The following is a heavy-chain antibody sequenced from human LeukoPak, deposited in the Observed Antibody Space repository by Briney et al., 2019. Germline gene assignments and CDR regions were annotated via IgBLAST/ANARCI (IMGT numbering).Heavy chain of an antibody. CDR3: ARGGHGSGYLKGPDHYYYYMDV. J-gene: IGHJ6*03. V-gene: IGHV5-51*01. CDR2: IYPGDSDT. Sequence: PGESLKISFKGSGYRFASYWIGWVRPMPGKGLEWMGIIYPGDSDTRYSPSFQGQVTISADKSISTAYLQWSSLKASDTAMYYCARGGHGSGYLKGPDHYYYYMDVWGKGTTVTVSS. CDR1: GYRFASYW. D-gene: IGHD3-3*01.